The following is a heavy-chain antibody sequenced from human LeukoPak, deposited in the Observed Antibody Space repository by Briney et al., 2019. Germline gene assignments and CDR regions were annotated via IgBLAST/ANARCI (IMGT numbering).Heavy chain of an antibody. J-gene: IGHJ4*02. CDR3: TTGGSPFWSGYYADFDY. CDR1: GFTFSNAW. D-gene: IGHD3-3*01. CDR2: IKSKTDGGTT. Sequence: PGGSLRLYCAASGFTFSNAWMRWVRQAPGKGLEWVGRIKSKTDGGTTDYAAPVKGRFTISRDDSKNTLYLQMNSLKTEDTAVYYCTTGGSPFWSGYYADFDYWGQGTLVTVSS. V-gene: IGHV3-15*01.